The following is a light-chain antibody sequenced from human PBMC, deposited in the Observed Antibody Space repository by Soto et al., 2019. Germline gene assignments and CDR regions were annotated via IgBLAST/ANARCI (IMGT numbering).Light chain of an antibody. Sequence: EIVLTQSPATLSLSPGERATLSCRASQSVSNSLAWYQQKPGQAPRLLIYDASNRATGIPARFSGSGSGTDFTLTISSLEPEDFAVYYCQQRSNRPLLWTFGGGTKVEIK. CDR1: QSVSNS. CDR2: DAS. J-gene: IGKJ4*01. V-gene: IGKV3-11*01. CDR3: QQRSNRPLLWT.